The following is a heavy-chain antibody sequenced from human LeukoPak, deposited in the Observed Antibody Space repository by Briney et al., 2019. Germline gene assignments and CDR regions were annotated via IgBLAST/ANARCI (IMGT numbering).Heavy chain of an antibody. CDR1: GGSISSSSYY. V-gene: IGHV4-39*07. Sequence: SETLSLTCTVSGGSISSSSYYWGWIRQPPGKGLEWIGSIYYSGSTYYNPSLKSRVTISVDTSKNQFSLKLSSVTAADTAVYYCARERHAGITPREGLFDIWGQGTMVTVSS. D-gene: IGHD3-10*01. CDR3: ARERHAGITPREGLFDI. J-gene: IGHJ3*02. CDR2: IYYSGST.